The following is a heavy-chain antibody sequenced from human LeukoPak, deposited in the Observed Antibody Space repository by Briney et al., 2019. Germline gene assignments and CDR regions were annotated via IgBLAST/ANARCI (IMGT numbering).Heavy chain of an antibody. D-gene: IGHD5-12*01. CDR3: ARWDGGATGTYWLDP. CDR1: GGSISSGGYY. V-gene: IGHV4-31*03. J-gene: IGHJ5*02. CDR2: IYYSGST. Sequence: SETLSLTCTVSGGSISSGGYYWSWIRQHPGKGLEWIRYIYYSGSTYYNPSLKSRVTISVDTSKNQFSLKLSSVTAADTAVYYCARWDGGATGTYWLDPWGQGTLVTVSS.